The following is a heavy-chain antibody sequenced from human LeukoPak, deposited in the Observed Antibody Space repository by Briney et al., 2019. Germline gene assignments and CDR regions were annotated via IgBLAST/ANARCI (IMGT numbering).Heavy chain of an antibody. V-gene: IGHV3-21*01. Sequence: GGSLRLSCAASGFTFSSYSMTWVRQAPGKGLEWVSSISSSSSYIYYADSVKGRFTISRDNAKNSLYLQMNSLRAEDTAVYYCAGGGYSYGYAFDIWGQGTMVTVSS. CDR2: ISSSSSYI. J-gene: IGHJ3*02. CDR1: GFTFSSYS. CDR3: AGGGYSYGYAFDI. D-gene: IGHD5-18*01.